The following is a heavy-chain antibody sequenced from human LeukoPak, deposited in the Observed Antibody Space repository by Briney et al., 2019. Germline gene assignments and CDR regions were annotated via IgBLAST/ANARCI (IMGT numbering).Heavy chain of an antibody. J-gene: IGHJ4*02. CDR2: LWDDGANK. Sequence: GGSLRLSCAASGFSFSSFGMHWVRQTPAKGLEWVAALWDDGANKHYADSVKGRFTISRDNSKNMLYLQMDSLRAEDTAVSYCVKGSSGGLDYWGQGTLVTVSS. CDR3: VKGSSGGLDY. D-gene: IGHD2-15*01. V-gene: IGHV3-33*06. CDR1: GFSFSSFG.